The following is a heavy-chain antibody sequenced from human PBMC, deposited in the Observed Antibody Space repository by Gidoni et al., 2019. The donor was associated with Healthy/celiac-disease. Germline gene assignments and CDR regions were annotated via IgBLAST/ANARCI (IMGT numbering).Heavy chain of an antibody. D-gene: IGHD3-22*01. CDR1: GGSISSGGYS. V-gene: IGHV4-31*03. CDR3: ARVGRGWNYYDSSGYYFNFDY. CDR2: IYYSGST. J-gene: IGHJ4*02. Sequence: QVQLQESGPGLVKPSQTLSLTCTVSGGSISSGGYSWSWIRQHPGKGLEWIGYIYYSGSTYYNPSLKSRVTISVDTSKNQFSLKLSSVTAADTAVYYCARVGRGWNYYDSSGYYFNFDYWGQGTLVTVSS.